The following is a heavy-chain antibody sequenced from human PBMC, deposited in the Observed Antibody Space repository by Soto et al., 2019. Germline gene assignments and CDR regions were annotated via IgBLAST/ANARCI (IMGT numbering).Heavy chain of an antibody. CDR1: GFTFSSYG. CDR2: ISTNGGGK. J-gene: IGHJ6*02. V-gene: IGHV3-64*04. CDR3: AKVSDRHYAMDV. Sequence: GGSLRLSCSASGFTFSSYGIHCVRQAPGKGPEWVANISTNGGGKYYGDSVKGRFTVSRDNSKNTLYLLMNSLRPEDTAVYYCAKVSDRHYAMDVWGQGTTVTVSS.